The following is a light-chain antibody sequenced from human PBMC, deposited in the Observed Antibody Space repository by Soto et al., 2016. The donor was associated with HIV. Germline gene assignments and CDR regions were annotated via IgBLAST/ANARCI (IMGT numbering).Light chain of an antibody. Sequence: SYELTQPPSLSVAPRKTARITCGGNNVGSKSVHWYQQKTGQAPVLVVYDDSDRPSGIPARFSGSNSGNTATLTISRVEAGDEADYYCQVWDVSSDHVVFGGGTKLTVL. J-gene: IGLJ2*01. CDR3: QVWDVSSDHVV. CDR2: DDS. CDR1: NVGSKS. V-gene: IGLV3-21*03.